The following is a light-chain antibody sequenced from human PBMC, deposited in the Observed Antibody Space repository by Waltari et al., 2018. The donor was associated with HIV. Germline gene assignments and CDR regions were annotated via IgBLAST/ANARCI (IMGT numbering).Light chain of an antibody. Sequence: QSALTQPASVSGSPGPSLTLTCTGVTSALGNSDVVSRYQHHPGKAPKLIIFEVSKRRSGVANRFSGPKSGNAASLTISGLQTEDEANYYCCSYAGRTAFCVFGGGTRLTVL. V-gene: IGLV2-23*02. CDR2: EVS. J-gene: IGLJ3*02. CDR3: CSYAGRTAFCV. CDR1: TSALGNSDV.